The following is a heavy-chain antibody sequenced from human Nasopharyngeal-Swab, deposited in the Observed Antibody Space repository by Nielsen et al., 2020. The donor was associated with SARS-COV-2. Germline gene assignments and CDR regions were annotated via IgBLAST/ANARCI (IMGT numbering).Heavy chain of an antibody. V-gene: IGHV1-8*01. CDR1: GYICRSSYD. Sequence: ASVQVSGKACGYICRSSYDSNWVRQANGQGLERMGWMNPTSGNTGNAQKFQGRVTMTRNSSISTAYMELSSLRSENTAVYYCARGLIVATIFHYYYMDVWGKGTPVTVSS. CDR3: ARGLIVATIFHYYYMDV. D-gene: IGHD5-12*01. CDR2: MNPTSGNT. J-gene: IGHJ6*03.